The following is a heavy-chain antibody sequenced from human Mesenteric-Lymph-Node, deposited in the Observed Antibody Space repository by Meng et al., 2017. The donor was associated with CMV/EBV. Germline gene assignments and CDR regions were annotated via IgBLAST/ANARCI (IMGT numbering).Heavy chain of an antibody. CDR3: AREYVTIFGGYYGMDV. J-gene: IGHJ6*02. Sequence: SETLSLTCTVSGGSISRSSYYWAWLRQPPGKGLEWIGSIYYSGNTYYNPSLKSRVAISVDTSKNQLSLKLNSVIAADTAVYFCAREYVTIFGGYYGMDVWGQGTTVTVSS. V-gene: IGHV4-39*07. CDR1: GGSISRSSYY. D-gene: IGHD3-3*01. CDR2: IYYSGNT.